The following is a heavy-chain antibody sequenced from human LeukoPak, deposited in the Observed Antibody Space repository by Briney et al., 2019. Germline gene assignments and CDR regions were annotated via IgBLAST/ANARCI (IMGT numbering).Heavy chain of an antibody. Sequence: SETLSLTCSVSGSLLRSAYYWGWIRQPPGKGLEWIGSIYHSGSDFYNSSLRSRLTISVDTSKNQFSLKLTSVTAADTAIYYCASAYTGFQFDYWGQGTLVIVSS. D-gene: IGHD2-2*02. V-gene: IGHV4-38-2*01. CDR2: IYHSGSD. CDR3: ASAYTGFQFDY. CDR1: GSLLRSAYY. J-gene: IGHJ4*02.